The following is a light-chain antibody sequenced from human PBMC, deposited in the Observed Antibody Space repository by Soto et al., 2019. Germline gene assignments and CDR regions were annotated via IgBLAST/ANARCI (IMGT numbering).Light chain of an antibody. CDR1: SSDVGGYNY. J-gene: IGLJ1*01. Sequence: QSALTQPASVSGSPGQSITISCTGTSSDVGGYNYVSWYQQHPGKAPKLMIYDVSNRPSGVSNRFSGSKSGNTASLTISGLQAEEGADYYCSSYTSSSLYVFGTGTKPTVL. CDR2: DVS. V-gene: IGLV2-14*01. CDR3: SSYTSSSLYV.